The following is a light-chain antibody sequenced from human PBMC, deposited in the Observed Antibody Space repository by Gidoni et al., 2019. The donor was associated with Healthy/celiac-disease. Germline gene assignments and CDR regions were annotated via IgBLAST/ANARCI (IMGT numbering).Light chain of an antibody. CDR2: AAS. V-gene: IGKV1-39*01. CDR1: QSISNF. CDR3: QQSYSTST. Sequence: DIQMTQSPSSLSASVGDRVTITCRASQSISNFLNWYQQKPGNAPNLLIYAASSLESGVTSRFSGSGSGTDFTLTISSLQPEDVATYYCQQSYSTSTFGGGTKVEIK. J-gene: IGKJ4*01.